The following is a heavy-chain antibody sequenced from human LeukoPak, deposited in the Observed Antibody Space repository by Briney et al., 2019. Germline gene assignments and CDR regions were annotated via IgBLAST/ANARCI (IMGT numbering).Heavy chain of an antibody. Sequence: RVASVTVSCMASGGTFISYAISWVRQAPGQGLEWMGGVFPIFGTANYAQTLQGRVTITTDEFTSTAYMELSSLRSEDTAVYYCARERSGYSYYQNFDYWGQGALVTVSS. CDR2: VFPIFGTA. J-gene: IGHJ4*02. CDR1: GGTFISYA. D-gene: IGHD5-18*01. CDR3: ARERSGYSYYQNFDY. V-gene: IGHV1-69*05.